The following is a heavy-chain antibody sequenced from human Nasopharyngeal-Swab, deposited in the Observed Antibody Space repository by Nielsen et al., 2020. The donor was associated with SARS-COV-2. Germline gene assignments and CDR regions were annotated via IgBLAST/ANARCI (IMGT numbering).Heavy chain of an antibody. CDR1: GFTFSNAW. CDR3: TPTVPPGIVGAY. V-gene: IGHV3-15*01. J-gene: IGHJ4*02. Sequence: GESLKISCAASGFTFSNAWMRWVRQAPGKGLEWVGSIKSKTDGGTTDYAAPVKGRFTISRDDSKNTLYLQMNSLKTEDTAVYYCTPTVPPGIVGAYWGQGTLVTVSS. D-gene: IGHD1-26*01. CDR2: IKSKTDGGTT.